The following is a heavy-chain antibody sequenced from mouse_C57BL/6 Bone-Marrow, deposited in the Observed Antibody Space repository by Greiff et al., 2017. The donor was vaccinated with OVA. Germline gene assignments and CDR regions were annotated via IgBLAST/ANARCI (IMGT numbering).Heavy chain of an antibody. CDR1: GYTFTSYG. J-gene: IGHJ4*01. CDR3: ARDVYYGNSYAMDY. CDR2: IYPRSGNT. V-gene: IGHV1-81*01. D-gene: IGHD2-1*01. Sequence: QVQLQQSGAELARPGASVKLSCKASGYTFTSYGISWVKQRTGQGLEWIGEIYPRSGNTYYNEKFKGKATLTADKSSSTAYMALRSLTSEDSAVYFCARDVYYGNSYAMDYWGQGTSVTVSS.